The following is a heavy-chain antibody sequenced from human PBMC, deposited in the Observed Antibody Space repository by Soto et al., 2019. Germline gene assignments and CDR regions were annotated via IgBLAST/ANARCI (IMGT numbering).Heavy chain of an antibody. V-gene: IGHV4-31*03. CDR3: ARDTRADGGDYYYYYMDV. CDR2: IYYSGST. J-gene: IGHJ6*03. CDR1: GGSISSGGYY. Sequence: PSETLSLTCTVSGGSISSGGYYWSWIRQHPGKGLEWIGYIYYSGSTYYNPSLKSRVTISVDTSKNQFSLKLSSVTAADTAVYYCARDTRADGGDYYYYYMDVWGKGTTVTVSS. D-gene: IGHD3-10*01.